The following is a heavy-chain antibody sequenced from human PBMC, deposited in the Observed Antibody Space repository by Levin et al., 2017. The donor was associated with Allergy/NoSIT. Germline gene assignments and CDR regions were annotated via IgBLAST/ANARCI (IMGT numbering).Heavy chain of an antibody. D-gene: IGHD6-19*01. J-gene: IGHJ4*02. CDR3: VRQGAHGSGWFGRDFDY. V-gene: IGHV5-10-1*01. Sequence: CQGSGYSFTSYWISWVRQMPGKGLEWMGRIDPSDSYTHYSPSFQGHVTISADKSIGTAYLQWSGLKASDTAMYYYVRQGAHGSGWFGRDFDYWGQGTLVTVSS. CDR1: GYSFTSYW. CDR2: IDPSDSYT.